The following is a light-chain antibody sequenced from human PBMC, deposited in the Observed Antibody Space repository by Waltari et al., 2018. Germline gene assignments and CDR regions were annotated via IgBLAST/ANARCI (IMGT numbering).Light chain of an antibody. V-gene: IGKV3-20*01. Sequence: EIVLTQSPGTLSLSPGERATLSCSASQSVSNNFLNWYQQKPGQAPRRLIYGASSRATGIPDRFSGSGSGTDFTLTISRLEPEDFAVYYCQQYDSIVLTFGGGTKVEI. CDR3: QQYDSIVLT. J-gene: IGKJ4*01. CDR1: QSVSNNF. CDR2: GAS.